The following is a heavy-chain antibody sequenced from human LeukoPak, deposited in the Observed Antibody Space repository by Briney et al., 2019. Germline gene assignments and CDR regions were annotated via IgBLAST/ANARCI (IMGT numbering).Heavy chain of an antibody. CDR1: GGSISSYY. V-gene: IGHV4-59*01. CDR3: AREAAMVFDH. Sequence: SETLSLTCTVSGGSISSYYWSWIRQPPGKGLEWIGYIYYSGSTNYNPSLKSRVTISVDTSKNQFSLKLSSVTAADTAVYYCAREAAMVFDHWGQGTLVTVSS. J-gene: IGHJ4*02. D-gene: IGHD5-18*01. CDR2: IYYSGST.